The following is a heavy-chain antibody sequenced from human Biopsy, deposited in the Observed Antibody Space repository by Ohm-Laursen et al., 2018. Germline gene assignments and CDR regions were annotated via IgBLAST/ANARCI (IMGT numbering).Heavy chain of an antibody. CDR2: IYYSGTT. D-gene: IGHD4-23*01. V-gene: IGHV4-31*01. CDR3: ARRPYGGTRYWYFDL. Sequence: TLSLTCTVSGGPVSSGGFYWSWIRQHPGKGLGWIRYIYYSGTTYYNPSLKSLVTISVDTSKNQFSLKLNSVTAADTAVYYCARRPYGGTRYWYFDLWGRGTLVTVSS. CDR1: GGPVSSGGFY. J-gene: IGHJ2*01.